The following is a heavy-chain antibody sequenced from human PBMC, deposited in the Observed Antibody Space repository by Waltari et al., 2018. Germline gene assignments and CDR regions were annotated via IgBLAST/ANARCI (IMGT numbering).Heavy chain of an antibody. CDR1: GGSISSSLYF. CDR2: LYYTGKT. J-gene: IGHJ4*02. Sequence: QLQLHESGPGLVKPSETLSLTCIVSGGSISSSLYFWAWIRQPPGGGLEWIGSLYYTGKTYCNPSLKSRRNISVDTSKNQFSLKLHSMTAVDTAVDFCARQDVVLEPPTLLLPSVHIDYWGQGSLVTVSS. CDR3: ARQDVVLEPPTLLLPSVHIDY. V-gene: IGHV4-39*01. D-gene: IGHD2-15*01.